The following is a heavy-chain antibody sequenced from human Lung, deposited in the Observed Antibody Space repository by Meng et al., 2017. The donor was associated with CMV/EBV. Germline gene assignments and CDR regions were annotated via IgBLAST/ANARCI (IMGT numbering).Heavy chain of an antibody. J-gene: IGHJ2*01. V-gene: IGHV3-7*01. D-gene: IGHD4-11*01. CDR1: GFTFSSYW. Sequence: GESXKNSCAASGFTFSSYWMSWVRQAPGKGLEWVANIKQDGSEKYYVDSVKGRFTISRDNAKNSLYLQMNSLRAEDTAVYYCARARNDYRINWYFDLWGRGTXVTVSS. CDR3: ARARNDYRINWYFDL. CDR2: IKQDGSEK.